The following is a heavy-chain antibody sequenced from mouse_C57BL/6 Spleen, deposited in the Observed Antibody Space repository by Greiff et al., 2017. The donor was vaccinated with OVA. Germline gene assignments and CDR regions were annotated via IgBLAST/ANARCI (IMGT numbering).Heavy chain of an antibody. J-gene: IGHJ3*01. CDR1: GYTFTSYW. V-gene: IGHV1-50*01. D-gene: IGHD2-1*01. CDR3: ARLIYYGNSPWFAY. CDR2: IDPSDSYT. Sequence: QVQLQQPRAELVKPGASVKLSCKASGYTFTSYWMQWVKQRPGQGLEWIGEIDPSDSYTNYNQKFKGKATLTVDTSSSTAYMQLSSLTSEDSAVYYCARLIYYGNSPWFAYWGQGTLVTVSA.